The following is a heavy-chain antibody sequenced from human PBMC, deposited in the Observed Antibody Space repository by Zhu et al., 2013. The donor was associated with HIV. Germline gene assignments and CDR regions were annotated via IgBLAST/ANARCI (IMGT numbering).Heavy chain of an antibody. D-gene: IGHD6-19*01. CDR1: GGSISSYY. J-gene: IGHJ3*02. V-gene: IGHV4-59*01. CDR2: IYYSGST. Sequence: QVQLQESGPGLVKPSETLSLTCTVSGGSISSYYWSWIRQPPGKGLEWIGYIYYSGSTNYNPSLKSRVTISVDTSKNQFSLKLSSVTAADTAVYYCAREKAVAETTGDAFDIWGQGTMVTVSS. CDR3: AREKAVAETTGDAFDI.